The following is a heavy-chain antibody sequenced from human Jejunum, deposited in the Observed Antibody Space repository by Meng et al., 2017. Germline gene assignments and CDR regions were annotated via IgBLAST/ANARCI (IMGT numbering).Heavy chain of an antibody. D-gene: IGHD2-2*01. CDR1: GYTFRMYG. V-gene: IGHV1-18*01. J-gene: IGHJ4*02. CDR3: AVDCSSTTCYGFDY. CDR2: IATHNGDT. Sequence: ASVKVSCKPSGYTFRMYGISWVRQAPGQGLEWMGWIATHNGDTKYAQRLQGRVTMTTDITTNTVFMELRSLTSDDTGVYYCAVDCSSTTCYGFDYWGQGTQVNGAS.